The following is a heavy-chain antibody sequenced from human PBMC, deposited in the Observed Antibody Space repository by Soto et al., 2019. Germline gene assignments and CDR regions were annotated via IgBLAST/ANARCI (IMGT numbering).Heavy chain of an antibody. J-gene: IGHJ6*02. V-gene: IGHV3-30-3*01. CDR2: ISYDGSNK. Sequence: PGGSLRLSCAASGFTFSSYAMHWVRQAPGKGLEWVAVISYDGSNKYYADSVKGRFTISRDNSKNTLYLQMNSLRAGDTAVYYCKTYYYDSSGYYGLYYYGMDVWGQGTTVNVSS. CDR3: KTYYYDSSGYYGLYYYGMDV. D-gene: IGHD3-22*01. CDR1: GFTFSSYA.